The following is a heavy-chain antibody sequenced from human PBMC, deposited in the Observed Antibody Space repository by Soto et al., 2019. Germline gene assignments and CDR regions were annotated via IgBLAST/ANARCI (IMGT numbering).Heavy chain of an antibody. CDR1: GFTFSSYW. Sequence: GGSLRLSCAASGFTFSSYWMSWVRQAPGKGLEWVANIKQDGSGKYCVDSVKGRFTISRDNAKNSLYLQMNSLRAEDTAVYYCARDLTETGYSSGWYTDYWGQGTLVTVSS. V-gene: IGHV3-7*05. D-gene: IGHD6-19*01. J-gene: IGHJ4*02. CDR3: ARDLTETGYSSGWYTDY. CDR2: IKQDGSGK.